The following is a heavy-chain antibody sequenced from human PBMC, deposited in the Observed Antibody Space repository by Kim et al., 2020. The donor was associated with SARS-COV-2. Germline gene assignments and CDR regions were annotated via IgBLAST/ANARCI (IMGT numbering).Heavy chain of an antibody. CDR3: AREKWELPTYFDY. Sequence: GGSLRLSCAASGFTVSSNYMSWVRQAPGKGLEWVSVIYSGGSTYYADSVKGRFTIYRDNSKNTLYLQMNSLSAEDTAVYYCAREKWELPTYFDYWGQGTLVTVSS. CDR2: IYSGGST. D-gene: IGHD1-26*01. CDR1: GFTVSSNY. V-gene: IGHV3-66*01. J-gene: IGHJ4*02.